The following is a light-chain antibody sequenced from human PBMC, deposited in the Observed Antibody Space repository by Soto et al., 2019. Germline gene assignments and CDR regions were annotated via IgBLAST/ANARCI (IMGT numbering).Light chain of an antibody. Sequence: DIQMTQSPFSLSAPVGDRVTITCRASQSISNYLNWYQQKQGKAPKLLIYAASTLQSGVPSRFSGSGSGTDFTLTISSLQPEDSATYYCQQSYGTPIIFGQGPRLDMK. V-gene: IGKV1-39*01. CDR3: QQSYGTPII. CDR2: AAS. CDR1: QSISNY. J-gene: IGKJ5*01.